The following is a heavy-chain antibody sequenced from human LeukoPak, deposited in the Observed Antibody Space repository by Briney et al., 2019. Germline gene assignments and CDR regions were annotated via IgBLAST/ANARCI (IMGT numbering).Heavy chain of an antibody. CDR1: GYSFTSYW. D-gene: IGHD5-18*01. CDR2: IYPGDSDT. CDR3: ARWQQLWFIDY. V-gene: IGHV5-51*01. J-gene: IGHJ4*02. Sequence: GESLKISCKGSGYSFTSYWIGWVRQIPGKGLEWMGIIYPGDSDTRYSPSFQGQVTISADKSISTAYLQWSSLKASDTAMYYWARWQQLWFIDYWGQGTLVTVSS.